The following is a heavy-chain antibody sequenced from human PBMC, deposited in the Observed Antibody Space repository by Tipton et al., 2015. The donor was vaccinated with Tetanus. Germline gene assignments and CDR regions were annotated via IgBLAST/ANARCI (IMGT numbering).Heavy chain of an antibody. CDR2: IYQSGST. J-gene: IGHJ5*02. Sequence: SCTVSGGSINSPDYSWGWIRQPPGKGLEWIGYIYQSGSTSYNPSLATRVTITADKSKNQFSLNLRFVTAADTAVYYCARDRGQQFVSDWFDPWGQGTLVTVSS. CDR1: GGSINSPDYS. V-gene: IGHV4-30-2*01. D-gene: IGHD6-6*01. CDR3: ARDRGQQFVSDWFDP.